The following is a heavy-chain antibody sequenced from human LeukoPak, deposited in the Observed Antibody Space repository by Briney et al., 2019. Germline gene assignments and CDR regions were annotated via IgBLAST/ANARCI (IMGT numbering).Heavy chain of an antibody. J-gene: IGHJ6*04. CDR3: ARDLGLEWSKLMDV. CDR2: IYTSGST. Sequence: SQTLSLTCTVSGGSISSGSYYWSWIRQPAGKGLEWIGRIYTSGSTNYNPSLKGRVTISVDTSKNQFSLKLSSVTAADTAVYYCARDLGLEWSKLMDVWGKGTTVTVSS. D-gene: IGHD3-3*01. V-gene: IGHV4-61*02. CDR1: GGSISSGSYY.